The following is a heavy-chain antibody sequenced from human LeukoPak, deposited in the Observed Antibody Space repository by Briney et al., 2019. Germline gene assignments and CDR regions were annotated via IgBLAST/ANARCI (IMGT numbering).Heavy chain of an antibody. Sequence: GGSLRLSCAASGFTFSSYAMSWVRQASGKGLEGVSHVSGSGGSTYYADSVKGRFTISRDNSNNALYLQMNSLRGDDTAVYYCAKRPDVLTGYYNAWGLGTLVTVSS. CDR2: VSGSGGST. D-gene: IGHD3-9*01. CDR3: AKRPDVLTGYYNA. V-gene: IGHV3-23*01. J-gene: IGHJ5*02. CDR1: GFTFSSYA.